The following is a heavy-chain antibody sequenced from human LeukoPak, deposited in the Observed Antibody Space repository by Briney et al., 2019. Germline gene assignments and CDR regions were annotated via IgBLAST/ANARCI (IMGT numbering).Heavy chain of an antibody. CDR2: ISAYNGNT. D-gene: IGHD1-26*01. V-gene: IGHV1-18*01. J-gene: IGHJ4*02. CDR3: AGEQVGATPSDY. Sequence: ASVKVSCKASGYTFTSYGISWVRQAPGQGLEWMGWISAYNGNTNYAQKLQGRVTMTTDTSTSTAYMELRSLRSDDTAVYYCAGEQVGATPSDYWGQGTLVTVSS. CDR1: GYTFTSYG.